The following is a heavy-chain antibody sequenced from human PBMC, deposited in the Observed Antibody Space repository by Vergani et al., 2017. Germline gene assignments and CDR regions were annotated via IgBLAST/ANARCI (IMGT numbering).Heavy chain of an antibody. D-gene: IGHD4-17*01. CDR3: ARDRGDYGDYLNFDY. V-gene: IGHV4-34*01. J-gene: IGHJ4*02. Sequence: QVQLQQWGAGLLKPSETLSLTCAVYGGSFSGYYWSWIRQPPGKGLEWIGEINHSGSTNYNPSLKSRVTISVDTSKNQFSLKLSSVTAADTAVYYCARDRGDYGDYLNFDYWGQGTLVTVSS. CDR2: INHSGST. CDR1: GGSFSGYY.